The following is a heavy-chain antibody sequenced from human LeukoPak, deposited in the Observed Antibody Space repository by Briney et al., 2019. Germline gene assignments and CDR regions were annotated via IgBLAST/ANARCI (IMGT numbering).Heavy chain of an antibody. J-gene: IGHJ6*02. Sequence: ASVKVSCKASGGTFSSYAISWVRQAPGQGLEWMGGIIPIFGTANYAQKFQGRVTITADESTSTAHMELSSLRSEDTAVYYCARGAGEKNYYYGMDVWGQGTTVTVSS. CDR1: GGTFSSYA. CDR2: IIPIFGTA. D-gene: IGHD6-19*01. V-gene: IGHV1-69*13. CDR3: ARGAGEKNYYYGMDV.